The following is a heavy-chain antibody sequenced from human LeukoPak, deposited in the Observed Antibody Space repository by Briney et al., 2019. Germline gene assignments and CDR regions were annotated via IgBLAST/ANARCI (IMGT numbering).Heavy chain of an antibody. V-gene: IGHV3-23*03. CDR3: ARKYSGSWSFDC. CDR1: GFTFGDYA. J-gene: IGHJ4*02. D-gene: IGHD6-13*01. CDR2: IYIDGNT. Sequence: PGGSLRLSCTASGFTFGDYAMSWFRQAPGKGLEWVSVIYIDGNTKYADSVKGRFTISRDNSKNTLYLQMNSLTAEDTAIYYCARKYSGSWSFDCWGQGSLVTVSS.